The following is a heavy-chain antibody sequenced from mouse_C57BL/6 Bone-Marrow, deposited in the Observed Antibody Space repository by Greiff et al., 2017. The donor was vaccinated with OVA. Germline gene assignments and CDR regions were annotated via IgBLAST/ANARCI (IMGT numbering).Heavy chain of an antibody. CDR1: GYTFTDYY. J-gene: IGHJ1*03. Sequence: VKLVESGPELVKPGASVKISCKASGYTFTDYYINWVKQRPGQGLEWIGWIFPGSGSTYYNEKFKGKATLTVDKSSSTAYMLLSSLTSEDSAVYFCARGRSSSYWYFDVWGTGTTVTVSS. D-gene: IGHD6-1*01. V-gene: IGHV1-75*01. CDR3: ARGRSSSYWYFDV. CDR2: IFPGSGST.